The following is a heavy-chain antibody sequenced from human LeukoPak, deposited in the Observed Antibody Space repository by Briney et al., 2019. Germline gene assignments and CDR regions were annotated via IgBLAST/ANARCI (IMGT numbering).Heavy chain of an antibody. CDR1: GYTFTGYY. CDR3: ARKDTAMGEYYYYGMDV. D-gene: IGHD5-18*01. Sequence: ASVKVSCKASGYTFTGYYMHWVRQAPGQGLEWMGCISAYNGNTNYAQKLQGRVTMTTDTSTSTAYMELRSLRSDDTAVYYCARKDTAMGEYYYYGMDVWGQGTTVTVSS. CDR2: ISAYNGNT. V-gene: IGHV1-18*04. J-gene: IGHJ6*02.